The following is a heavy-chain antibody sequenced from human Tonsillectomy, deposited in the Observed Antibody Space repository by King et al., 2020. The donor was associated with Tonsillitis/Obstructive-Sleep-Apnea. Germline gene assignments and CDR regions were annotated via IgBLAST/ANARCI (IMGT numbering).Heavy chain of an antibody. Sequence: KLQESGPGLVKPSETLSLTCTVSGGSISSYYWSWIRQPPGKGLEWIGYIYYSGSTKYNPSLKSRVTISVDTSKNQCSLKLSSVTAANTAVYYCAREALDAFDIWGQGTMVTVSS. J-gene: IGHJ3*02. V-gene: IGHV4-59*01. CDR2: IYYSGST. CDR1: GGSISSYY. CDR3: AREALDAFDI.